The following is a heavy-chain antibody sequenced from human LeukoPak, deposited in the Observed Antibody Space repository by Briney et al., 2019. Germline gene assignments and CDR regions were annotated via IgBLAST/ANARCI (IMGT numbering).Heavy chain of an antibody. CDR1: GGSISSYY. Sequence: PSETLSLTCTVSGGSISSYYWSWIRQPPGKGLEWIGYIYYSGSTYYNPSLKSRVTISVDTSKNQFSLKLSSVTAADTAVYYCARAEDYYGSSGYYRPFDYWGQGILVTVSS. CDR2: IYYSGST. CDR3: ARAEDYYGSSGYYRPFDY. D-gene: IGHD3-22*01. V-gene: IGHV4-59*08. J-gene: IGHJ4*02.